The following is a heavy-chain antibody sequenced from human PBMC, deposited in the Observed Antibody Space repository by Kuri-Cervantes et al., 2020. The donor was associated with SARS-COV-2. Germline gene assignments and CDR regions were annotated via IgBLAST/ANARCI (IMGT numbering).Heavy chain of an antibody. CDR1: GFTVSSNY. J-gene: IGHJ6*02. D-gene: IGHD3-3*01. Sequence: GGSLRLSCAASGFTVSSNYMSWVRRGPGKGLEWVSVLYSSGSTFYADSVKGRFIISRDNSKNTLYLQMNSLRAEDTAVYYCARETYYDFWSGYYFRYYGMDVWGQGTTVTVSS. CDR2: LYSSGST. V-gene: IGHV3-53*01. CDR3: ARETYYDFWSGYYFRYYGMDV.